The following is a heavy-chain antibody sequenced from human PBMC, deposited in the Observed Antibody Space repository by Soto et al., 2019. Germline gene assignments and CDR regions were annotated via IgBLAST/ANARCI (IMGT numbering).Heavy chain of an antibody. CDR3: ARVEPRDDSSGYYYNYWYFDL. Sequence: SVKVSCKASGGTFSSYAISWVRQAPGQGLEWMGGIIPIFGTANYAQKFQGRVTITADESTSTAYMELSSLRSEDTAVYYCARVEPRDDSSGYYYNYWYFDLWGRGTLVTVSS. V-gene: IGHV1-69*13. J-gene: IGHJ2*01. CDR1: GGTFSSYA. D-gene: IGHD3-22*01. CDR2: IIPIFGTA.